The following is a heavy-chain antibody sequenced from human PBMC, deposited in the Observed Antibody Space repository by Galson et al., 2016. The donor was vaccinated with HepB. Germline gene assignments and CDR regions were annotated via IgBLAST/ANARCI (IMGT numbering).Heavy chain of an antibody. CDR2: IRSKAYGETT. J-gene: IGHJ4*02. Sequence: SLRLSCATSGFTFGDYAVSWVRQAPGKGLEWVGFIRSKAYGETTEYGAFVKGRFTISRDDSKSIAYLQMNSLKTEDIAVYYCTRQGEKLYTDLDYWGQGTLVTVTS. V-gene: IGHV3-49*04. CDR1: GFTFGDYA. CDR3: TRQGEKLYTDLDY. D-gene: IGHD2-15*01.